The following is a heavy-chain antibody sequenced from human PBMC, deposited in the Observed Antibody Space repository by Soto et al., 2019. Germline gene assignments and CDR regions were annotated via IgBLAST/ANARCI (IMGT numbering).Heavy chain of an antibody. J-gene: IGHJ4*02. CDR3: AIDS. CDR2: IIPIFGTG. Sequence: SVKVSCKASGGTFSTSTFTWVRQAPGQGLEWMGRIIPIFGTGDYAPKFQGRVLITADKSTSTVYFCVRDAPIGSVFSGYDAIDSWGQGTLVTVSS. V-gene: IGHV1-69*08. D-gene: IGHD5-12*01. CDR1: GGTFSTST.